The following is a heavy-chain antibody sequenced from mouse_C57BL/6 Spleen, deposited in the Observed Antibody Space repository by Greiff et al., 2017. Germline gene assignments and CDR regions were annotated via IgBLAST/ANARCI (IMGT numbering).Heavy chain of an antibody. J-gene: IGHJ3*01. D-gene: IGHD2-10*01. CDR1: GYTFTSYW. CDR2: IDPSDSET. V-gene: IGHV1-52*01. CDR3: ARDSYYGNLAY. Sequence: QVQLQQPGAELVRPGSSVKLSCKASGYTFTSYWMHWVKQRPIQGLEWIGNIDPSDSETHYNQKFKDKATLTVDKSSSTAYMQLSSLTSEDSAVYYSARDSYYGNLAYWGQGTLVTVSA.